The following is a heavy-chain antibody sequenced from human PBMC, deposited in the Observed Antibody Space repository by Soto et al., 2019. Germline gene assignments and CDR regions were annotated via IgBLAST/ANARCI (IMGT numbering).Heavy chain of an antibody. CDR2: IWYDGSNK. CDR1: GFTFSSYG. Sequence: GGSLRLSCAASGFTFSSYGMHWVRQAPGKGLEWVAVIWYDGSNKYYADSVKGRFTISRDNSKNTLYLQMNSLRAEDTAVYYWARDRSSSWYVEVFDYWGQGTLVTVSS. J-gene: IGHJ4*02. D-gene: IGHD6-13*01. CDR3: ARDRSSSWYVEVFDY. V-gene: IGHV3-33*01.